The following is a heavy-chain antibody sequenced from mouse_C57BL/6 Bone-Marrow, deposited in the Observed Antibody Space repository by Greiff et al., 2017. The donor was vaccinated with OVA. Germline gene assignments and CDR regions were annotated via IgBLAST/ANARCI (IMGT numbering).Heavy chain of an antibody. CDR1: GFTFSDYG. Sequence: EVQLVESGGGLVQPGGSLKLSCAASGFTFSDYGMAWVRQAPRKGPEWVAFISNLAYSIYYADTVTGRFTISRENAKNTLYLEMSSLRSEDTAMYYCARGRGFAYWGQGTLVTVSA. CDR3: ARGRGFAY. V-gene: IGHV5-15*01. J-gene: IGHJ3*01. CDR2: ISNLAYSI.